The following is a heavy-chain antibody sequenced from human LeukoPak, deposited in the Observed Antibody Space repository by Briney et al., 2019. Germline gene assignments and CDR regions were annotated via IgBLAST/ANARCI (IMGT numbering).Heavy chain of an antibody. D-gene: IGHD3-10*01. CDR3: ARDDMVRGVMEGMDV. CDR2: IYYSGST. Sequence: SSETLSLTCTVSGGSISSSSYYWGWIRQPPGKGLEWIGSIYYSGSTYYNPSLKSRVTISVDTSKNQFSLKLSSVTAADTAVYYCARDDMVRGVMEGMDVWGQGTTVTVSS. J-gene: IGHJ6*02. CDR1: GGSISSSSYY. V-gene: IGHV4-39*07.